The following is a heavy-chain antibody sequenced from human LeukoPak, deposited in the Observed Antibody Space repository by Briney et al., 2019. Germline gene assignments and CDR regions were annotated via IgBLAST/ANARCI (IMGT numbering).Heavy chain of an antibody. CDR1: GYTFTGYY. J-gene: IGHJ4*02. Sequence: GASVKVSCKASGYTFTGYYMHWVRQAPGQGLEWMGWINPNSGGTNYAQKFQGRVTMTRDTPIGTAYMELSRLRSDDTAVYYCARETTSGYEPQFDYWGQGTLVTVSS. CDR2: INPNSGGT. V-gene: IGHV1-2*02. CDR3: ARETTSGYEPQFDY. D-gene: IGHD5-12*01.